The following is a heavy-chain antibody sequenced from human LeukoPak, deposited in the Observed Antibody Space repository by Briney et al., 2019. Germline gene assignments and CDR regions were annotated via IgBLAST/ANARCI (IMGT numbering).Heavy chain of an antibody. J-gene: IGHJ4*02. V-gene: IGHV1-69*04. CDR2: IIPLPGIE. CDR1: GGTFGSYD. Sequence: ASVKVSCKASGGTFGSYDFNWVRQAPRQGLEWIGRIIPLPGIENYAQRLQGRVTITADKSTNTVYMELSSLRSEDTAVYYCARSSPGSGWLNWGQGTLVTVSS. CDR3: ARSSPGSGWLN. D-gene: IGHD6-19*01.